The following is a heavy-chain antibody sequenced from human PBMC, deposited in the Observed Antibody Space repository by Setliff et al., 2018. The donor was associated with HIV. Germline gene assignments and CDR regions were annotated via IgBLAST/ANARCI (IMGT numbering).Heavy chain of an antibody. CDR1: GFTLGDYV. D-gene: IGHD7-27*01. J-gene: IGHJ4*02. Sequence: PGESLKISCITSGFTLGDYVMSWFRQAPGKGLEWVGFIRSKAHGGTTEYAASVEVRFIISRDDSKSIAYLQMNSLKTEDTAVYYCTRSNWGSTPDFDYWGQGTMVTVSS. CDR2: IRSKAHGGTT. CDR3: TRSNWGSTPDFDY. V-gene: IGHV3-49*03.